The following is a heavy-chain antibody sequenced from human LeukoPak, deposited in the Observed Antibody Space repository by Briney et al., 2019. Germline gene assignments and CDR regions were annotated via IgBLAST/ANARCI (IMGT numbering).Heavy chain of an antibody. V-gene: IGHV4-34*01. CDR2: INHSGST. Sequence: SETPSLTCAVYGGSFSGYYWSWIRQPPGKGLEWIGEINHSGSTNYNPSLKSRVTISVDTSKNQFSLKLSSVTAADTAVYYCARGYSSSWYVPSPDYYYYGMDVWGQETTVTVSS. J-gene: IGHJ6*02. CDR1: GGSFSGYY. D-gene: IGHD6-13*01. CDR3: ARGYSSSWYVPSPDYYYYGMDV.